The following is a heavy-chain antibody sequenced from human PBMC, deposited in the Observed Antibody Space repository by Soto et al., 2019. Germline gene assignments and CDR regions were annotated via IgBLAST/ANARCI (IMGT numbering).Heavy chain of an antibody. Sequence: KDSETLSLTCAVSGGSISSGGYSWSWIRQPPGKGLEWIGYIYHSGSTYYNPSLKSRVTISVDRSKNQFSLKLSSVTAADTAVYYCARFASSLRSFYYGMDVWGQGTTVTVSS. V-gene: IGHV4-30-2*01. CDR3: ARFASSLRSFYYGMDV. CDR2: IYHSGST. CDR1: GGSISSGGYS. J-gene: IGHJ6*02. D-gene: IGHD3-16*02.